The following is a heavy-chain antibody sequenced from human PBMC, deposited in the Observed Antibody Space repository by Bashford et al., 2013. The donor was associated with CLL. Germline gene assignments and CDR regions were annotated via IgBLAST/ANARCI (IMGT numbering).Heavy chain of an antibody. Sequence: SETLSLTCTVSGGSISDSTYYWGWVRQPPGKGLEWLANIYYSGYTQYNPSLKSRVTISMDTSKNHFSLRLASVTAADTAIYYCARDNTHDYGDYVHYYGMDVWGQGTTVTVSS. CDR3: ARDNTHDYGDYVHYYGMDV. J-gene: IGHJ6*02. CDR1: GGSISDSTYY. V-gene: IGHV4-39*02. D-gene: IGHD4-17*01. CDR2: IYYSGYT.